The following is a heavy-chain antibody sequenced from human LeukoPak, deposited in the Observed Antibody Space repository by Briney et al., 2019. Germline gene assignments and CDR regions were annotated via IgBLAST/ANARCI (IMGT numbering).Heavy chain of an antibody. CDR1: GGTFSSYA. D-gene: IGHD5-12*01. Sequence: GSSVKVSCKASGGTFSSYAISWVRQAPGQGLEWMGRIIPILGIANYAQKFQGRVTMTEDTSTDTAYMELSSLRSEDTAVYYCATRGYAGALDYWGQGTLVTVSS. CDR3: ATRGYAGALDY. J-gene: IGHJ4*02. V-gene: IGHV1-69*04. CDR2: IIPILGIA.